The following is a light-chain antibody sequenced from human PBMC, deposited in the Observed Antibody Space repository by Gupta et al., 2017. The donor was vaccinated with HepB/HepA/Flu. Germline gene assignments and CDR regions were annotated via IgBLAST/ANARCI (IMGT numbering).Light chain of an antibody. V-gene: IGKV1-5*03. Sequence: DIQMTQSPSTLSASLGDRVTITCRASQSISSWFAWYQQKPGKAPKLLIYKASSLESGVPSRFSGSGSGTEFTLTISRLQPDDFATYYCQQYNSYSRTFGQGTKVEIK. CDR2: KAS. CDR3: QQYNSYSRT. J-gene: IGKJ1*01. CDR1: QSISSW.